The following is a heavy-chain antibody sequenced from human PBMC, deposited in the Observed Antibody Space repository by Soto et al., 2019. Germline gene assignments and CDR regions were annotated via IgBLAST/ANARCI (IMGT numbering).Heavy chain of an antibody. V-gene: IGHV3-33*01. D-gene: IGHD3-10*01. CDR3: ARGKGSRNTGDSFDY. J-gene: IGHJ4*02. CDR1: GFIFNNFG. Sequence: PGGSLRLSCAASGFIFNNFGMHWVRQAPGKGLEWVAVMWSNGVSKSNTDSVKGRITISRDSSKNTLYLELNTLTVEDTALYFCARGKGSRNTGDSFDYWGPGTLVTVPQ. CDR2: MWSNGVSK.